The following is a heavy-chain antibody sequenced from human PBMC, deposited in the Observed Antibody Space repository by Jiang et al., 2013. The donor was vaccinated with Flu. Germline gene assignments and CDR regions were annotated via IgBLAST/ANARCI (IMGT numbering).Heavy chain of an antibody. CDR3: AHTDTVTTALKY. CDR2: IYGDNDK. D-gene: IGHD4-17*01. J-gene: IGHJ4*02. CDR1: GVG. Sequence: GVGVSWIRQPPGRALEWLAVIYGDNDKHYSPSLDGRVTITKDSSRNQVVLSVTNVDPVDTATYYCAHTDTVTTALKYWGQGTLLTVSS. V-gene: IGHV2-5*02.